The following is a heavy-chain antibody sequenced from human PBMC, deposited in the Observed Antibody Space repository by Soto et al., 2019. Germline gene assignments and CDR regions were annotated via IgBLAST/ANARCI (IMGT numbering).Heavy chain of an antibody. V-gene: IGHV2-5*02. CDR3: XXXXXXXXXXXXVDY. Sequence: QITLKESGPTLVTPTQTLTLTCTFSGFSLSTSGVAVAWIRQPPGKALEWLALLYWDGDKRYSPSLKNRLTITKDTSKNQVVLTMTNLDPVDTATYYCXXXXXXXXXXXXVDYWGQGTLVTVSS. CDR1: GFSLSTSGVA. J-gene: IGHJ4*02. CDR2: LYWDGDK.